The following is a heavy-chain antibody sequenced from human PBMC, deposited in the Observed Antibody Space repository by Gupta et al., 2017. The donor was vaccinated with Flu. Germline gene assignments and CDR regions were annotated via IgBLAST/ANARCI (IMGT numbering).Heavy chain of an antibody. CDR3: ARRGALSEPSMEF. D-gene: IGHD3-16*01. V-gene: IGHV4-39*06. J-gene: IGHJ1*01. CDR2: VYCSART. CDR1: YD. Sequence: YDWVWIRLSAGTDLGWVGHVYCSARTYYNPSHRRRVTISIGTSKNQITLDLTAVTAANKTVYFCARRGALSEPSMEFWGQGTLVTVSS.